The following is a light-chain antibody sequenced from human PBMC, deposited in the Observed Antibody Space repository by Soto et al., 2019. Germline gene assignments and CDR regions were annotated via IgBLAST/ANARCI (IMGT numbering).Light chain of an antibody. J-gene: IGKJ4*01. CDR3: QQYDSLPLT. CDR1: HDIRNY. Sequence: DIQMTQSPSSLSASVGDRVTITCQASHDIRNYLIWYQQKPGKAPKLLLYDASNLETGVPYRFSGSGSGTDFTFTISSPQPEDIATYYCQQYDSLPLTFGGGTKVEIK. CDR2: DAS. V-gene: IGKV1-33*01.